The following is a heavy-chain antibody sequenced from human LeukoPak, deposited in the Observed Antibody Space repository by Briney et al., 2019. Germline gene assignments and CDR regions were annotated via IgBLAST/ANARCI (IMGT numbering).Heavy chain of an antibody. CDR2: IRYDGSNK. V-gene: IGHV3-30*02. CDR3: ATEYCTNGVCRRYYFDY. CDR1: GFTFSSYG. J-gene: IGHJ4*02. D-gene: IGHD2-8*01. Sequence: PGGCLRLSCAASGFTFSSYGMHWVRQAPGKGLEWVAFIRYDGSNKYYADSVKGRFTISRDNSKNTLYLQMNSLRAEDTAVYYCATEYCTNGVCRRYYFDYWGQGTLVTVSS.